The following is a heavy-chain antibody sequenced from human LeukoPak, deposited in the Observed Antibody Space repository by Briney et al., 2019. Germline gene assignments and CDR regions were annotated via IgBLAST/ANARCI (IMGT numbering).Heavy chain of an antibody. CDR2: ISGSGGST. Sequence: GGSLRLSCAASGFTFSSYAMSWVRQAPGKGLEWVSAISGSGGSTYYADSVKGRFTISRDNPKNTLYLQMNSLRAEDTAVYYCAKPPSYGDYTNGDFDYWGQGTLVTVSS. D-gene: IGHD4-17*01. CDR3: AKPPSYGDYTNGDFDY. V-gene: IGHV3-23*01. CDR1: GFTFSSYA. J-gene: IGHJ4*02.